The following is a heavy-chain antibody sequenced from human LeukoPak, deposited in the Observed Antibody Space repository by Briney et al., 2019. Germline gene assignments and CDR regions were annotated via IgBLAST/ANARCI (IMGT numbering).Heavy chain of an antibody. CDR1: GFTFSSYA. CDR3: ARESIAAAGFDY. V-gene: IGHV3-66*02. CDR2: IYSGGST. Sequence: PGGSLRLSCAASGFTFSSYAMSWVRQAPGKGLEWVSVIYSGGSTYYADSVKGRFTISRDNSKNTLYLQMNSLRAEDTAVYYCARESIAAAGFDYWGQGTLVTVSS. D-gene: IGHD6-13*01. J-gene: IGHJ4*02.